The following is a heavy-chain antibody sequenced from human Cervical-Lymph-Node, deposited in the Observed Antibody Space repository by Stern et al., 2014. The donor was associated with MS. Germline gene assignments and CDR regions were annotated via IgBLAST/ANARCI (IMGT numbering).Heavy chain of an antibody. D-gene: IGHD6-19*01. J-gene: IGHJ6*02. CDR1: GYTFTSYY. CDR3: AREVAGHRLGMMDV. V-gene: IGHV1-46*01. Sequence: VQLVESGAEVKKPGASVKVSCKASGYTFTSYYMHWVRQAPGQGLEWMGIINPSGGSTSYAHKLQGRVTMTRDTSTRTVYMELSSLRSEDTAVYYCAREVAGHRLGMMDVWGQGTTVTVSS. CDR2: INPSGGST.